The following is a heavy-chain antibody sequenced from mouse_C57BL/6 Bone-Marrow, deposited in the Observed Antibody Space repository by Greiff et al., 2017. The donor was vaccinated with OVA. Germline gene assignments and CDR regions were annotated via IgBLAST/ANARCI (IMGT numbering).Heavy chain of an antibody. CDR1: GYSITSGYY. CDR2: ISNDGSN. Sequence: DVQLQESGPGLVKPSQSLSLTCSVTGYSITSGYYLNWIRQFPGNKLEWMGYISNDGSNNYNPSLKNRISITLDTSKNQFFLKLNSVTTEDTATYYCARGGTFDYWGQGTTLTVST. J-gene: IGHJ2*01. V-gene: IGHV3-6*01. CDR3: ARGGTFDY. D-gene: IGHD3-3*01.